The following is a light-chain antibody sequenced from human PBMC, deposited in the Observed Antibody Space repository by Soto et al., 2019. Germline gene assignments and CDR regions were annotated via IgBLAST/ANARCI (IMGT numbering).Light chain of an antibody. V-gene: IGKV1-33*01. J-gene: IGKJ2*01. CDR1: QDISNY. CDR3: QQYDNPPYT. Sequence: DVQMTQSPSSLSASVGDRVTITCQASQDISNYLNWYQQKPGKAPKLLIYDASNLETGVPSRFIGSGSRTDFTFTISSLQPEDIATYYCQQYDNPPYTFGQGTKLEIK. CDR2: DAS.